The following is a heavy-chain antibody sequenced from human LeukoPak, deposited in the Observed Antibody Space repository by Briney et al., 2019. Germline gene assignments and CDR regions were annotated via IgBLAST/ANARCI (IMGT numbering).Heavy chain of an antibody. D-gene: IGHD2-21*02. CDR3: AKDSVVVTAIPNWFDP. CDR1: GFTFSSYG. CDR2: IRYDGSNK. V-gene: IGHV3-30*02. Sequence: GGSLRLSCAASGFTFSSYGMHWVRQAPGKGLEWVAFIRYDGSNKYYADSVKGRFTISRDNSKNTLYLQMNSLRAEDTAVYYCAKDSVVVTAIPNWFDPWGQGTLVTASS. J-gene: IGHJ5*02.